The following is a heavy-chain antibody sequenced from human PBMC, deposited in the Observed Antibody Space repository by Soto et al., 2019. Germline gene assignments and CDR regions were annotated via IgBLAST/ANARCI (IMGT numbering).Heavy chain of an antibody. D-gene: IGHD1-26*01. V-gene: IGHV4-30-4*01. CDR1: GGSIGSGDYY. J-gene: IGHJ4*02. CDR2: IYYTGNT. Sequence: QVQLKELGPGLVKPSQTLSLTCSVSGGSIGSGDYYWSWVRQSPGKGLEWIGYIYYTGNTYYNPSLGSRVTFSVDTSQNQLSLRLSDVTVADTAVYYCARDSRRRADSGTRPLYYFDYWGQGTLVTVSS. CDR3: ARDSRRRADSGTRPLYYFDY.